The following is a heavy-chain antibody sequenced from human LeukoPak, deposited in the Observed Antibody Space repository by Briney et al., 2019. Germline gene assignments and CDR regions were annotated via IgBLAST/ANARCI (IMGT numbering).Heavy chain of an antibody. CDR2: ISAYNGNT. CDR3: ARGWGIVGATPSGMDV. CDR1: GYTFTSYG. J-gene: IGHJ6*02. D-gene: IGHD1-26*01. V-gene: IGHV1-18*01. Sequence: ASVKVSCKASGYTFTSYGISWVRPAPGQGLEWMGWISAYNGNTNYAQKLQGRVTMTTDTSTSTAYMELRSLRAEDTAVYYCARGWGIVGATPSGMDVWGQGTTVTVSS.